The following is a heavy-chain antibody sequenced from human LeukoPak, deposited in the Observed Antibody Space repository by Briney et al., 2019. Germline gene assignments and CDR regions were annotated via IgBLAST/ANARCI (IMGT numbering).Heavy chain of an antibody. Sequence: GASVKVSCKASGYTFTGCYMHWVRQAPGQGLEWMGWINPNSGGTNYAQKFQGRVTMTRDTSISTAYMELSRLRSDDTAVYYCAGWYSSGWNGYYFDYWGQGTLVTVSS. D-gene: IGHD6-19*01. J-gene: IGHJ4*02. V-gene: IGHV1-2*02. CDR3: AGWYSSGWNGYYFDY. CDR2: INPNSGGT. CDR1: GYTFTGCY.